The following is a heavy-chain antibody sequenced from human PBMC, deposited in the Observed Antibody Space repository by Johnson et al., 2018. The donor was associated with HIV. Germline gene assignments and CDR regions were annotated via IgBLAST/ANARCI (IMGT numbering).Heavy chain of an antibody. CDR3: AKERLALLSNVWGSVDAFDM. CDR2: ASGSGGTT. V-gene: IGHV3-23*04. Sequence: MQLVESGGGLVQPGGSLRLSCAASGFTFSSYAVSWVRQAPGKGLEWVSGASGSGGTTYYADSVKGRFTISRDHARDTLYLQMHRLRAEDTAVYYCAKERLALLSNVWGSVDAFDMWGQGTMVTVSS. D-gene: IGHD3-16*01. CDR1: GFTFSSYA. J-gene: IGHJ3*02.